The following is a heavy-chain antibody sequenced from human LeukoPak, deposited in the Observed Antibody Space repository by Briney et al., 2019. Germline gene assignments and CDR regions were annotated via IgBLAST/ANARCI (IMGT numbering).Heavy chain of an antibody. CDR2: ISSSSSYI. CDR1: GFTFSSYS. CDR3: ARDLVHHRLLATGYNWFDP. J-gene: IGHJ5*02. V-gene: IGHV3-21*01. D-gene: IGHD3-9*01. Sequence: GGSLRLSCAASGFTFSSYSMNWVRQAPGKGLEWVSSISSSSSYIYYADSVKGRFTISRDNAKNSLYLQMNSLRAEDTAVYYCARDLVHHRLLATGYNWFDPWGQGTLVTVSS.